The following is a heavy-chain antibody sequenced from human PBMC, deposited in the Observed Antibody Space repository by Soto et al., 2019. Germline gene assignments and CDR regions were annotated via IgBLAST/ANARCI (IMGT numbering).Heavy chain of an antibody. CDR2: IYYSGST. J-gene: IGHJ4*02. Sequence: QLQLQESGPGLVKPSETLSLTCTVSGGSITSSSYYWGWIRQSPGKGLEWIGDIYYSGSTYYNPSLRSRVTISVDTSKNQFSLKLSSVTVADTAVYYCARRVADPTSPPRDYFDSWGQGTLVTVSS. CDR1: GGSITSSSYY. V-gene: IGHV4-39*01. D-gene: IGHD2-15*01. CDR3: ARRVADPTSPPRDYFDS.